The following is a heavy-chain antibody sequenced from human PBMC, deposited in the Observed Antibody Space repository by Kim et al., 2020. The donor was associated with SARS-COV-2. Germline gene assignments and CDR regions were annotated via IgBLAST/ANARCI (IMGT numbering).Heavy chain of an antibody. CDR2: INHSGST. D-gene: IGHD2-2*01. J-gene: IGHJ4*01. Sequence: SETLSLTCAVYGGSFSGYYWSWIRQPPGKGLEWIGEINHSGSTNYNPSLKSRVTISVDTSKNQFSLKLSSVTAADTAVYYCARGPDIVVVPAASPLDYWG. CDR3: ARGPDIVVVPAASPLDY. V-gene: IGHV4-34*01. CDR1: GGSFSGYY.